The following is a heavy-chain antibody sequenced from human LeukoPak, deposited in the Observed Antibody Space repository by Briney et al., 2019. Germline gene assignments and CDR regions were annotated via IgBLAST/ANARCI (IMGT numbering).Heavy chain of an antibody. Sequence: ASVKVSCKASGYTFTGYYMHWVRQAPGQGREWLGWINPNIGVTDYAQKLQGRVTMTRDTSISTAYMELSSLTSDDTAVYYCANSLGYYFDYWGQGTLVTVSS. CDR2: INPNIGVT. CDR3: ANSLGYYFDY. J-gene: IGHJ4*02. V-gene: IGHV1-2*02. D-gene: IGHD5-18*01. CDR1: GYTFTGYY.